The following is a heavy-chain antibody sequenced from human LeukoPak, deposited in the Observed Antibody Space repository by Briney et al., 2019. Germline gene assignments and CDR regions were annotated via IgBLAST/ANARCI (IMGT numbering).Heavy chain of an antibody. CDR1: GFTFSSYW. CDR3: ARWYDYVWGSYRNIPLDY. J-gene: IGHJ4*02. V-gene: IGHV3-7*01. CDR2: INQDGSEK. D-gene: IGHD3-16*02. Sequence: GGSLRLSCAASGFTFSSYWMSWVRQAPGKGLEWVANINQDGSEKYYVDSVKGRFTISRDNAKNSLYLQMNSLRAEDTAVYYCARWYDYVWGSYRNIPLDYWGQGTLVAVSS.